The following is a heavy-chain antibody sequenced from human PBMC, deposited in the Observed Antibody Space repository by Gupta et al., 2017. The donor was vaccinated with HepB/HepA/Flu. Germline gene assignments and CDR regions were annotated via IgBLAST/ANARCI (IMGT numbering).Heavy chain of an antibody. D-gene: IGHD3-22*01. CDR1: VFTFDDYA. V-gene: IGHV3-9*01. CDR3: AKSYYYDSSGYYNDAFDI. J-gene: IGHJ3*02. Sequence: EVQLVESGGGLVQPGRSLRLSCAASVFTFDDYAMHWVRQAPGKGLEWVSGISWNSGSIGYADSVKGRFTTSRDNAKNSLYLQMNSLRAEETALYYCAKSYYYDSSGYYNDAFDIWGQGTMVTVSS. CDR2: ISWNSGSI.